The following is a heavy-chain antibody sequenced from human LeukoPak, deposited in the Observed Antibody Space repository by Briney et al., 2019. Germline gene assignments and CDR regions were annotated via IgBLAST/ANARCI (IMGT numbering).Heavy chain of an antibody. CDR1: GFTFSSYA. V-gene: IGHV3-23*01. D-gene: IGHD3-22*01. CDR2: IGSGGSA. Sequence: GGSLRLSCAASGFTFSSYAMTWVRQAPGKGLEWVSAIGSGGSAYYADSVKGRFTISRDNSKNTLYLHMNSLRAEDTAVYYCARDRGGLTMIVPSDHWGQGTLVTVSS. J-gene: IGHJ4*02. CDR3: ARDRGGLTMIVPSDH.